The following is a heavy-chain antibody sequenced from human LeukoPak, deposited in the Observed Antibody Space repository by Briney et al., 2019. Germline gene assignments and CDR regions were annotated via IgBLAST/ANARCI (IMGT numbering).Heavy chain of an antibody. V-gene: IGHV3-30*02. Sequence: PGGSLRLSCAASGFTFSSYGMHWVRQAPGKGLEWVAFIRYDGSNKYYADSVKGRLTISRDNSKNTLYLQMNSLRAEDTAVYYCAKDPVTNGWYLDYFDHWGQGTLVTVSS. J-gene: IGHJ4*02. D-gene: IGHD6-19*01. CDR3: AKDPVTNGWYLDYFDH. CDR2: IRYDGSNK. CDR1: GFTFSSYG.